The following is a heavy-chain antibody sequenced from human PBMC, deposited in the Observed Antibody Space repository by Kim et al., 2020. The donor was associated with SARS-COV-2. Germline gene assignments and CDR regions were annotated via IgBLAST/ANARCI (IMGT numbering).Heavy chain of an antibody. D-gene: IGHD6-6*01. CDR2: IIPILGIA. CDR1: GGTFSSYA. J-gene: IGHJ2*01. Sequence: SVKVSCKASGGTFSSYAISWVRQAPGQGLEWMGRIIPILGIANYAQKFQGRVTITAEKSTSTAYMELSSLRSEDTAVYYCARDRSSSSGLWYFDLWGRGTLVTVSS. V-gene: IGHV1-69*04. CDR3: ARDRSSSSGLWYFDL.